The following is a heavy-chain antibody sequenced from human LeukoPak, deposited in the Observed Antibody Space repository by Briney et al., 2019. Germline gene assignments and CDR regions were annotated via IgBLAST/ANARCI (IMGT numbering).Heavy chain of an antibody. CDR2: IRYDGSYK. CDR1: GFTFSSYG. CDR3: AKLPTKRRYYDILIGHAPDAFDI. J-gene: IGHJ3*02. D-gene: IGHD3-9*01. Sequence: GGSLRLSCAASGFTFSSYGMHWVRQAPGKGLEWVAFIRYDGSYKYYADSVKGRFTFSRDNSKNTLYLQMNSLRAEDTAVYYCAKLPTKRRYYDILIGHAPDAFDIWGQGTMVTVSS. V-gene: IGHV3-30*02.